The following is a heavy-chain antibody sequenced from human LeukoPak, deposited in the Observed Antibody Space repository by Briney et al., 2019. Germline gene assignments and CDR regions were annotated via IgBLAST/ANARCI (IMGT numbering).Heavy chain of an antibody. CDR1: GLTFSSYA. D-gene: IGHD1-26*01. CDR3: ARSYSGSYLDYFDY. Sequence: GGSLRLSCAASGLTFSSYAMHWVRQAPGKGLEWVSYISSSSSTIYYADSVKGRFTISRDNAKNSLYLQMNSLRAEDTAVYYCARSYSGSYLDYFDYWGQGTLVTVSS. CDR2: ISSSSSTI. V-gene: IGHV3-48*04. J-gene: IGHJ4*02.